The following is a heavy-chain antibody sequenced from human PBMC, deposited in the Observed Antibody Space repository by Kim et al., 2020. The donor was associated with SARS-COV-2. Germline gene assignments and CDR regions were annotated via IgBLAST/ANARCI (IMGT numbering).Heavy chain of an antibody. V-gene: IGHV1-18*01. CDR3: ARQSIHPQLAPIDY. J-gene: IGHJ4*02. D-gene: IGHD6-13*01. Sequence: QELQGRVTMTTDTSTSTAYMELRSLRSDDTAVYYCARQSIHPQLAPIDYWGQGTLVTVSS.